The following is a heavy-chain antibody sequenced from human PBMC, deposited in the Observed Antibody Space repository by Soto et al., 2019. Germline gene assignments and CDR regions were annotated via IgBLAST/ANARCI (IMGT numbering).Heavy chain of an antibody. Sequence: GGSLRLSCVVSGFSVSSSYMSWVRQAPEKGLEWVSVFYSGGTTYYADSVKGRFTISRHSSNNTLYLQMNSLRAEDTAIYYCAKFFVETGGSSGWPWSFHFWGQGTLVTVSS. J-gene: IGHJ4*02. D-gene: IGHD6-25*01. CDR1: GFSVSSSY. CDR3: AKFFVETGGSSGWPWSFHF. CDR2: FYSGGTT. V-gene: IGHV3-53*01.